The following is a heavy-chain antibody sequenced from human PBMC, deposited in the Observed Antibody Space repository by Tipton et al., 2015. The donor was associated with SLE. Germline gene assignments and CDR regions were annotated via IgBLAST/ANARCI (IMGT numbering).Heavy chain of an antibody. CDR2: IFHSGTT. CDR3: ARVVTVLATHYYDMDV. V-gene: IGHV4-59*12. CDR1: GDSMNSYY. Sequence: TLSLTCTVSGDSMNSYYWSWVRQPTGKGLEWIGHIFHSGTTDYNPSLMSRVTISVDKSRRLFSLKVMSLTAADTAVYYCARVVTVLATHYYDMDVWGQGTTVTVSS. D-gene: IGHD2-21*02. J-gene: IGHJ6*02.